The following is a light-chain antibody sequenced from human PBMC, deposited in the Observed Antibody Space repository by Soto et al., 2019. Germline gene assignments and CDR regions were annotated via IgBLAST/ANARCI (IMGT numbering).Light chain of an antibody. J-gene: IGKJ1*01. CDR1: QSISNY. CDR3: QQSYSTPRT. V-gene: IGKV1-39*01. Sequence: DIQMTQSPSSLSASVGDRVTITCRASQSISNYFNWYQQKPGKAPKLLIYAASSLQSGVPSRFSGTGSGTDFTLTISSLQPEDFATYYCQQSYSTPRTFGQGAKVEIK. CDR2: AAS.